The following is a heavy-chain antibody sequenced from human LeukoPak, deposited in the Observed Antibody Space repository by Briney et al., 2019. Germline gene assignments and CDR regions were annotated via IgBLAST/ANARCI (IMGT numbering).Heavy chain of an antibody. CDR3: AKDSNLAARRPLEFDY. J-gene: IGHJ4*02. D-gene: IGHD6-6*01. CDR1: GGTFSSYA. Sequence: ASVKVSCKASGGTFSSYAISWVRQAPGQGLEWMGRIIPILGIANYAQKFQGRVTVTADKSTSTAYMELSSLRSEDTAVYYCAKDSNLAARRPLEFDYWGQGTLVTVSS. V-gene: IGHV1-69*04. CDR2: IIPILGIA.